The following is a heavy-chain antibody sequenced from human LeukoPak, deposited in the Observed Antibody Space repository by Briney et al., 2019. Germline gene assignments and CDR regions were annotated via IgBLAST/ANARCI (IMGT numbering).Heavy chain of an antibody. Sequence: PGGSLRLSCAASGFTFSSYSMNWVRQAPGKGLEWVSSISSSSSYIYYADSVKGRFTISRDNAKNSLYLQMNSLRAEDTAVYYCARDRVVYGVVVPFDYWGQGTLVTVSS. CDR1: GFTFSSYS. D-gene: IGHD2-2*01. CDR2: ISSSSSYI. V-gene: IGHV3-21*01. CDR3: ARDRVVYGVVVPFDY. J-gene: IGHJ4*02.